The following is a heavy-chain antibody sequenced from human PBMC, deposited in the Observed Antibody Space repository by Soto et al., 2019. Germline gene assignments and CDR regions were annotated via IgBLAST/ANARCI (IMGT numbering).Heavy chain of an antibody. V-gene: IGHV4-34*01. Sequence: SETLSLTCAVYGGSFSGYYWSWIRQPPGKGLEWIGEINHSGSTNYNPSLKSRVTISVDTSKNQFSLKLSSVTAADTAVYYCARGLRERDVPRMATIKGYFDYWGQGTLVTVSS. CDR1: GGSFSGYY. CDR3: ARGLRERDVPRMATIKGYFDY. J-gene: IGHJ4*02. CDR2: INHSGST. D-gene: IGHD5-12*01.